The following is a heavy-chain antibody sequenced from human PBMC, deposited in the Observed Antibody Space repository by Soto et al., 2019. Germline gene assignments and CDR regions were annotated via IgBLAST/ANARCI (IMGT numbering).Heavy chain of an antibody. D-gene: IGHD3-10*01. CDR1: GFTVSSNY. CDR2: IYSNGNT. Sequence: PGGSLRLSCAASGFTVSSNYMSWVRQAPGKGLEWVSTIYSNGNTYYADSVKGRFTISRDKSKNTLYLQMNSLRAEDTAVYYCARDFPLSEYRLSGSYYYNYWGHGTLVTVSS. V-gene: IGHV3-53*01. CDR3: ARDFPLSEYRLSGSYYYNY. J-gene: IGHJ4*01.